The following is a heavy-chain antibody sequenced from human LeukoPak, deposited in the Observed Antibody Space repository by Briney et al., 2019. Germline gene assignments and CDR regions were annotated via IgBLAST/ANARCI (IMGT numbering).Heavy chain of an antibody. V-gene: IGHV3-23*01. CDR3: AKPLRDAGSFNYPFFDF. J-gene: IGHJ4*02. CDR2: ISGSGGSS. Sequence: GGSLRLSCAASGFTFTNYAMNWVRQAPGKGLEWVSAISGSGGSSSYADSVRGRFTISRDNSNNMLYLQMNSLRAEDTAVYYCAKPLRDAGSFNYPFFDFWGQGTLVTVSS. CDR1: GFTFTNYA. D-gene: IGHD5-24*01.